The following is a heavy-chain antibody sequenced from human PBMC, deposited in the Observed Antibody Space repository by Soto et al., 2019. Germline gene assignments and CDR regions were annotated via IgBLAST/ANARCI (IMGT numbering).Heavy chain of an antibody. CDR1: GFRFSDYP. CDR3: ARDTPTFDC. J-gene: IGHJ4*02. CDR2: INRRGTST. Sequence: GGSLRLSCVGSGFRFSDYPLNWVRQAPGQGLEWVANINRRGTSTNYADSVKGRFTISRDNAKNSPYLQMNSLRAEDTAVYYCARDTPTFDCWGQGTLVTVSS. V-gene: IGHV3-7*03.